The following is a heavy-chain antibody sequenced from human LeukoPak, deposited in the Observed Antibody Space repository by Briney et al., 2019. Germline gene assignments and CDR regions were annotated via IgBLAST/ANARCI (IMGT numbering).Heavy chain of an antibody. Sequence: SVRVSCKASGGTFSSYAISWVRQAPGQGLEWMGGITPIFGTANYAQKFQGRVTITADESTSTAYMELSSLRSEDTAVYYCASAVEMATTADYWGQGTLVTAST. CDR1: GGTFSSYA. CDR2: ITPIFGTA. CDR3: ASAVEMATTADY. J-gene: IGHJ4*02. D-gene: IGHD5-24*01. V-gene: IGHV1-69*01.